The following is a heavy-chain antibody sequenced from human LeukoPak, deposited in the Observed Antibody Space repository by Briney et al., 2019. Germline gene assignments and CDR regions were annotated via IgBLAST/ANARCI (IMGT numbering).Heavy chain of an antibody. CDR2: IYTSGST. D-gene: IGHD1-26*01. CDR1: GGSISSGSYY. CDR3: ARVRGSGSYHFFDY. Sequence: SQTLSLTCTVSGGSISSGSYYWSWIRQPAGKGLEWIGRIYTSGSTNYNPSLKSRVTISVDTSKNQFSLKLSSVTAADTAVYYCARVRGSGSYHFFDYWGQGTLVTVSS. V-gene: IGHV4-61*02. J-gene: IGHJ4*02.